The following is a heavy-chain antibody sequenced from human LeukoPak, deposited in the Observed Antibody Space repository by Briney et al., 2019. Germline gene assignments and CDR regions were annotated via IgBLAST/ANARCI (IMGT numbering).Heavy chain of an antibody. CDR1: GGSISSSNW. CDR2: IYHSGST. V-gene: IGHV4-4*02. J-gene: IGHJ6*04. CDR3: ARMYSSAYYGMDV. D-gene: IGHD6-19*01. Sequence: SGTLSLTCAVSGGSISSSNWWSWVRQPPGKGLEWIGEIYHSGSTYYNPSLKSRVTISVDKSKNQFSLKLSSVTAADTAVYYCARMYSSAYYGMDVWGKGTTVTVSS.